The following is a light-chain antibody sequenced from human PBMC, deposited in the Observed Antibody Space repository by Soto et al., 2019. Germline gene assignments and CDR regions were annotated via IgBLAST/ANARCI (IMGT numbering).Light chain of an antibody. Sequence: QSALTQPASVSGSPGQSMTISCTGTSNDVGSYKLVSWYQQHPDKAPKLIIYEGNKRPSGVSNRFSGSKSGDTASLTISGLQAEDEADYYCCSYAGDSADVVFGGGTKVTVL. CDR3: CSYAGDSADVV. CDR2: EGN. J-gene: IGLJ2*01. CDR1: SNDVGSYKL. V-gene: IGLV2-23*01.